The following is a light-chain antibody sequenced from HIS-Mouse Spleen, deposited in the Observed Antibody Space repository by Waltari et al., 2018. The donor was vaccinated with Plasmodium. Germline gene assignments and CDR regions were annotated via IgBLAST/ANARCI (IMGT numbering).Light chain of an antibody. Sequence: EIVMTQSTATLSVSPGERATLSCRASQSVSSNLAWYQQKPGQAPSLLIYGASTRATGIPARFSGSGSGTEFTLTISSLQSEDFAVFYCQQYNNWSFTFGPGTKVDIK. J-gene: IGKJ3*01. CDR2: GAS. CDR1: QSVSSN. V-gene: IGKV3-15*01. CDR3: QQYNNWSFT.